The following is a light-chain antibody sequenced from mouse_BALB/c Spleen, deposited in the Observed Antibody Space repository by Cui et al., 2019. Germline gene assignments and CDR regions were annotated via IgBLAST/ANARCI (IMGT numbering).Light chain of an antibody. Sequence: DLVMSQSPSSLAVSAGEKVTISRKSSQSLLNSRTRKNYLAWYQQKPGQSPKLLIYWASTRESGVPDRFTGSGSGTDFTLTISRVQAEDLAVYYCKQSYNQLTFGAGTKLELK. CDR3: KQSYNQLT. V-gene: IGKV8-21*01. J-gene: IGKJ5*01. CDR1: QSLLNSRTRKNY. CDR2: WAS.